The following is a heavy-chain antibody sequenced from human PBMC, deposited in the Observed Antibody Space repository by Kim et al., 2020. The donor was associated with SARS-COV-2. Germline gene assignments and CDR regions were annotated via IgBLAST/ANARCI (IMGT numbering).Heavy chain of an antibody. V-gene: IGHV4-59*13. J-gene: IGHJ6*02. D-gene: IGHD3-10*01. CDR1: GGSISSYY. Sequence: SETLSLTCTVSGGSISSYYWSWIRQPPGKGLEWIGYIYYSGSTNYNPSLKSRVTISVDTSKNQFSLKLSSVTAADTAVYYCARAPPSGSYGYYGMDVWGQGTTVTVSS. CDR3: ARAPPSGSYGYYGMDV. CDR2: IYYSGST.